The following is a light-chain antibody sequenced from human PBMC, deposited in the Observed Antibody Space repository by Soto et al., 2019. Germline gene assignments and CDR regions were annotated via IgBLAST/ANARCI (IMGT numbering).Light chain of an antibody. CDR2: AAS. J-gene: IGKJ2*02. Sequence: DIQMTQSPSSLSASVGDRVTITCRASQSISTYLNWYQQIPGKAPKLLIYAASTLQGGVPSRFSGGGSGTDFTLTISSLQPEDFATYFCQQGYSNPRTFGQGTKLEIK. V-gene: IGKV1-39*01. CDR3: QQGYSNPRT. CDR1: QSISTY.